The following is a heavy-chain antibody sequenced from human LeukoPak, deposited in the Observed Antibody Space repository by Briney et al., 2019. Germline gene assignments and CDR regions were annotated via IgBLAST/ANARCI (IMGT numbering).Heavy chain of an antibody. Sequence: HAGGSLRLSCAASGFTFSSYAMHWVRQAPGKGLEWVAVISYDGSNKYYADSVKGRFTISRDNSKNTLYLQMNSLRAEDTAVYYCARVPYYYDSSGFGGAGLDYWGQGTLVTVSS. CDR1: GFTFSSYA. CDR2: ISYDGSNK. D-gene: IGHD3-22*01. CDR3: ARVPYYYDSSGFGGAGLDY. J-gene: IGHJ4*02. V-gene: IGHV3-30*04.